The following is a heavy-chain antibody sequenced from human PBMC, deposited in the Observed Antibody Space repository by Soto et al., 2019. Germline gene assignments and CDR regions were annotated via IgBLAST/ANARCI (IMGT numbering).Heavy chain of an antibody. CDR2: ISGTGVPT. Sequence: GGSLRLSCAASGFAFSAYAMSWVRQAPGKGLECISLISGTGVPTLYAESVKGRFSVSRDNSKDTLFLEMNNLRDDDTAIYYCAKSFCSSSSCFFLWVDPWGPGTLVTVYS. CDR1: GFAFSAYA. D-gene: IGHD2-2*01. CDR3: AKSFCSSSSCFFLWVDP. J-gene: IGHJ5*02. V-gene: IGHV3-23*01.